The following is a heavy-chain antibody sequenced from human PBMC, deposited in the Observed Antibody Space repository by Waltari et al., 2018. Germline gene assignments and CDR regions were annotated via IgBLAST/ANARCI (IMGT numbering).Heavy chain of an antibody. Sequence: QVQLVESGGGVVQPGGSLRLSCAASGSTFSNYAMHWVRKAPGKGLEWVAVMSYDGNNRYYADSMKGRFTISRDNSKNTLYLQINSLRPEDTAVYHCARDSWASHTGVVTYYYHMDVWGKGTTVTVSS. CDR2: MSYDGNNR. J-gene: IGHJ6*03. CDR3: ARDSWASHTGVVTYYYHMDV. CDR1: GSTFSNYA. V-gene: IGHV3-30-3*01. D-gene: IGHD5-18*01.